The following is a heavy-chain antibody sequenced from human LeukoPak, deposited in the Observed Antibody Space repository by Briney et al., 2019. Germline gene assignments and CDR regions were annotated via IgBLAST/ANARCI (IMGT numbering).Heavy chain of an antibody. Sequence: GGSLKLSCTASGFAFSSYAMSWVRQAPGVGLEWVSAIDGGGGSTWHADSVKGRFTISRDNSKNTLYMQMNSLRAEDTAVYYCAKDFYDNSGSRYDYWGQGTLVTVSS. CDR3: AKDFYDNSGSRYDY. CDR2: IDGGGGST. V-gene: IGHV3-23*01. CDR1: GFAFSSYA. J-gene: IGHJ4*02. D-gene: IGHD3-22*01.